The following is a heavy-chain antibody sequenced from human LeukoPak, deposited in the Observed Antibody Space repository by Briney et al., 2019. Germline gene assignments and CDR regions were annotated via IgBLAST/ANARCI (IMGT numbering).Heavy chain of an antibody. J-gene: IGHJ5*02. D-gene: IGHD3-10*01. Sequence: SETLSLTCTVSGGSISSRSHCWGWIRQPPGKGLEWIGTMFYSGSTYYNPFLKSRVAISVDTSENQFSLELSSVTAADTAVYYCARALGGSGSRGLFDPWGQGTLVTVSS. CDR3: ARALGGSGSRGLFDP. CDR2: MFYSGST. CDR1: GGSISSRSHC. V-gene: IGHV4-39*07.